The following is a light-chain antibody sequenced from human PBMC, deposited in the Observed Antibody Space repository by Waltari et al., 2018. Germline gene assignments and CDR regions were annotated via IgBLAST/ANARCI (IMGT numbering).Light chain of an antibody. V-gene: IGLV2-23*02. CDR2: GVT. Sequence: QSALTQPASVSGSPGQSITISCTGSSSDVGGYSLVSWYQQHPGKAPKQMIYGVTKRPSGVSHRFPGSKSGNTASLTSSGLQTEDEADYYCCSYAGSTTSSVVFGTGTKVIVL. CDR1: SSDVGGYSL. J-gene: IGLJ1*01. CDR3: CSYAGSTTSSVV.